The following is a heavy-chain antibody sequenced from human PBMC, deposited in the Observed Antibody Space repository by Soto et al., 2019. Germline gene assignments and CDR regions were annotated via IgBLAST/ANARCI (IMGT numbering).Heavy chain of an antibody. D-gene: IGHD6-13*01. J-gene: IGHJ4*02. V-gene: IGHV3-48*02. CDR3: ARGIAAAGTGVDY. CDR2: ISSSTI. Sequence: GGSLRLSCAASGFTFSSYSMNWVRQAPGKGLEWVSYISSSTIYYADSVKGRFTISRDNAKNSLYLQMNSLRDEDTAVYYCARGIAAAGTGVDYWGQGTLVTVPQ. CDR1: GFTFSSYS.